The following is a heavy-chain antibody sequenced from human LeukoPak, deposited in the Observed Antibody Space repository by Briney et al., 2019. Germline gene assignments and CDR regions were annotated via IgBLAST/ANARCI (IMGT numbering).Heavy chain of an antibody. V-gene: IGHV4-59*08. D-gene: IGHD3-10*01. CDR1: GGSISSYY. CDR3: ARHGYSGSYYY. Sequence: SETLSLTCTVAGGSISSYYGSWIRQPPGKGLEWIGNIYYSGSTNYNPSLKSRVTISVDTSKNQFSLKLSSVTAADTAVYYCARHGYSGSYYYWGQGTLVTVSS. CDR2: IYYSGST. J-gene: IGHJ4*02.